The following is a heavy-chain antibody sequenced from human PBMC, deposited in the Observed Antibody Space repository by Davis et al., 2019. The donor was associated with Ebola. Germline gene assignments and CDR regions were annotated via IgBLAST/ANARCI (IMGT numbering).Heavy chain of an antibody. CDR2: INPSGGST. Sequence: ASVKVSCKASGYTFTSYYMHWVRQAPGQGLEWMGIINPSGGSTNYAQKFQGRVTITADRSTSTAYMELNSLRSEDTAVYYCARGLLWFGELLPHYYFDYWGQGTLVTVSS. CDR1: GYTFTSYY. D-gene: IGHD3-10*01. V-gene: IGHV1-46*01. J-gene: IGHJ4*02. CDR3: ARGLLWFGELLPHYYFDY.